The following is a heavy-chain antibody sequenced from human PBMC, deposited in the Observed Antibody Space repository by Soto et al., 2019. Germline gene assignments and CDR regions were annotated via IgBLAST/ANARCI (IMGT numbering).Heavy chain of an antibody. Sequence: PGGSLRHSCAASGFTFSSYSMNWVRQAPGKGLEWVSSISSSSSYIYYADSVKGRFTISRDNAKNSLYLQMNSLRAEDTAVYYCARALYAVAGMKQYYYYGMDVWGQGTTVTVSS. CDR2: ISSSSSYI. D-gene: IGHD6-19*01. CDR3: ARALYAVAGMKQYYYYGMDV. V-gene: IGHV3-21*01. J-gene: IGHJ6*02. CDR1: GFTFSSYS.